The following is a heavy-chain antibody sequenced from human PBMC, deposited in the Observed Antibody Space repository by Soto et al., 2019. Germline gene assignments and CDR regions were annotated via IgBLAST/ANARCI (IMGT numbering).Heavy chain of an antibody. Sequence: SETLSLTCAVYGGSFGGYYWSWVGQRPGKGLEWIGEINHSGSTNYNPSLKSRVTISVDTSKNQFSLKLSSVTAADTAVYYCARGGSYGYYGMDVWGQGTTVTVSS. J-gene: IGHJ6*02. V-gene: IGHV4-34*01. CDR1: GGSFGGYY. CDR3: ARGGSYGYYGMDV. CDR2: INHSGST. D-gene: IGHD2-8*01.